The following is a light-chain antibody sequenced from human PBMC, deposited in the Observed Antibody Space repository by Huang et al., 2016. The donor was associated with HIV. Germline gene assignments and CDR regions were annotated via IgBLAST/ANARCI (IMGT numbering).Light chain of an antibody. CDR3: QLRANWPPTFT. CDR1: HSLNTY. V-gene: IGKV3-11*01. CDR2: DAS. J-gene: IGKJ3*01. Sequence: EIVLTQSPATLSLSPGERATLSCRASHSLNTYLAWYQQKPGQAPRLLIYDASNRATGIPVRFSDSGSGTDFTLTISSLEPEDFAVYYCQLRANWPPTFTFGPGTKIDIK.